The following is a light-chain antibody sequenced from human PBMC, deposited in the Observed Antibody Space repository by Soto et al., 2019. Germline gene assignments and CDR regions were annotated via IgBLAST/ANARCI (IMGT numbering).Light chain of an antibody. J-gene: IGLJ1*01. CDR3: SSYTSSSTLRV. V-gene: IGLV2-14*01. CDR1: SSDVGGYNY. Sequence: QSALTQPASVSRSPGQSITISCTGTSSDVGGYNYVSWYQQHPGKAPKLMIYDVSNRPSGVSNRFSGSKSGNTASLTISGLQAEDEADYYCSSYTSSSTLRVFGTGTKLTVL. CDR2: DVS.